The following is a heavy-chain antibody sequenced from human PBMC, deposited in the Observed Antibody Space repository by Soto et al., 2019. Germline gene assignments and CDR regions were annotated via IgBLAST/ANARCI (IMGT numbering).Heavy chain of an antibody. Sequence: PSVKVSCKASGGTFSSYAISWVRQAPGQGLEWMGGIIPIFGTANYAQKFQGRVTITADESTSTAYMELSSLRSEDTAVYYCACFSSSCFPPHRFAFWARGTLVPVSS. CDR2: IIPIFGTA. CDR3: ACFSSSCFPPHRFAF. D-gene: IGHD2-2*01. CDR1: GGTFSSYA. V-gene: IGHV1-69*13. J-gene: IGHJ4*02.